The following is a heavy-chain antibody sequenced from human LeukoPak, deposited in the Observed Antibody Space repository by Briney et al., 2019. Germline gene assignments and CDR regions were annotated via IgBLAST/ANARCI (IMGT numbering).Heavy chain of an antibody. V-gene: IGHV4-39*02. CDR3: ANKQQLTDAFDI. Sequence: SDTLSLTCTVSGGSISSSSYYWGWIRQPPGKGLEWIGSIYYSGSIYYNPSLKGRVTISVDTSKNHFSLKLSSVTAADTAVYYCANKQQLTDAFDIWGQGTMVTVSS. D-gene: IGHD6-13*01. CDR1: GGSISSSSYY. J-gene: IGHJ3*02. CDR2: IYYSGSI.